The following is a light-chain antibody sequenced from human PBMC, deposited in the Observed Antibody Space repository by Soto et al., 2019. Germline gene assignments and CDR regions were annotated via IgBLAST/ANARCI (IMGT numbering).Light chain of an antibody. V-gene: IGLV2-14*02. CDR2: EDT. CDR3: SSYTSSSTVV. J-gene: IGLJ2*01. CDR1: SGDIGSYNL. Sequence: QSALTQPASVSGSPGQSITISCTGTSGDIGSYNLLFWYQQHAGKAPKLMIYEDTKRPSGVSNRFSGSKSGNTASLTISGLQAEDEADYYCSSYTSSSTVVFGGGTKLTVL.